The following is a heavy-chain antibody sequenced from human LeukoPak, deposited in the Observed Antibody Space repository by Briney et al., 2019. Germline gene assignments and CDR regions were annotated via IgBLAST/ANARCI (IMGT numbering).Heavy chain of an antibody. V-gene: IGHV3-23*01. Sequence: GGSLRLSCAGSGFTFSSYAMSWVRQAPGKGLEWVSGIRGSGGSTYYADSVKGRFTISRDNSKSTLYLQINSLRVEDTAVYYCAKASGYTYGYPFDYWGQGTLVTVSS. J-gene: IGHJ4*02. D-gene: IGHD5-18*01. CDR3: AKASGYTYGYPFDY. CDR1: GFTFSSYA. CDR2: IRGSGGST.